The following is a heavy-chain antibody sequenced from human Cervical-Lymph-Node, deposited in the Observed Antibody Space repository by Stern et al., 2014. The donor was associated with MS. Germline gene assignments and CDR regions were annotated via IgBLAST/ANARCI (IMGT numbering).Heavy chain of an antibody. J-gene: IGHJ5*02. CDR1: GGTFGSYA. D-gene: IGHD3-10*01. CDR3: ARRATQGVSWFDP. Sequence: QLVEYGAEVKKPGSSVKASCKASGGTFGSYAVSWVRQAHGQGLDGMGGIPPRFGTTVYAQKFQGRLTITADVTTSTAYMELSSLRYEDTAVYYCARRATQGVSWFDPWGQGTLVTVSS. V-gene: IGHV1-69*01. CDR2: IPPRFGTT.